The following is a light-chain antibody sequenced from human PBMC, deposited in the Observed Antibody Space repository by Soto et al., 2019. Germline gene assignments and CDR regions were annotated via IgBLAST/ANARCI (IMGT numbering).Light chain of an antibody. V-gene: IGKV1-39*01. J-gene: IGKJ5*01. CDR1: QSISTY. Sequence: DIQMTQSPSSLSTSVGDRVTITCRASQSISTYLNWIQQKPGKAPKLLIYAASSLQSGVPSRFSGSGSGTEFTVTISSLQPDDFATYYCQQYETYSYTFGQGTRLEIK. CDR3: QQYETYSYT. CDR2: AAS.